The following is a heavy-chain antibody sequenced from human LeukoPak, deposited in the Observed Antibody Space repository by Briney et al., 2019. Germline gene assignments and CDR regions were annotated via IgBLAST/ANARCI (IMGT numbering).Heavy chain of an antibody. Sequence: PSETLSLTCAVSGGSISSGGYSWSWIRQPPGKGLEWIRYIYHSGSTYYNPSLKSRVTISVDRSKNQFSLKLSSVTAADTAVYYCARDGAYCSSTSCSHWFDPWGQGTLVTVSS. CDR3: ARDGAYCSSTSCSHWFDP. J-gene: IGHJ5*02. CDR1: GGSISSGGYS. D-gene: IGHD2-2*01. V-gene: IGHV4-30-2*01. CDR2: IYHSGST.